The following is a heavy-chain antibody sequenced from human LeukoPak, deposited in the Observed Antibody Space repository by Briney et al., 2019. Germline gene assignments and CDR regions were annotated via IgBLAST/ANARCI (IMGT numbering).Heavy chain of an antibody. CDR1: GNPLSEVS. CDR2: FDPEDEEI. V-gene: IGHV1-24*01. J-gene: IGHJ6*02. CDR3: ATDRSGYDLGYYGLDV. D-gene: IGHD5-12*01. Sequence: GASVKVSCKVSGNPLSEVSLHWVRQAPGKRLEWMGGFDPEDEEIIYAPKFQARVTLTADESTNTVFMRLTSLRSDDTAVYYCATDRSGYDLGYYGLDVWGRGTTVTVS.